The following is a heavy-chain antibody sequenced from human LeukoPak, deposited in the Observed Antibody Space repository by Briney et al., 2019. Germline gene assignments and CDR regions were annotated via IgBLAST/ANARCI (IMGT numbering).Heavy chain of an antibody. CDR3: AKKESTVTTFFEN. V-gene: IGHV3-23*01. CDR1: GFTFSSYA. Sequence: GGSLRLSCAASGFTFSSYAMSWVRQAPGKGLEWVSDISASAGSTFYAGSVKGRFTISRDNSKNTLYVQMNSLGAEDTAVYYCAKKESTVTTFFENWGQGTLVTVSS. J-gene: IGHJ4*02. CDR2: ISASAGST. D-gene: IGHD4-17*01.